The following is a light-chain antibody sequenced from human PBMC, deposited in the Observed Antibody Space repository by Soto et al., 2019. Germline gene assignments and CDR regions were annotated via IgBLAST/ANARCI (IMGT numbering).Light chain of an antibody. J-gene: IGKJ1*01. V-gene: IGKV1-5*01. CDR2: DAS. CDR3: QQYNSYSVT. CDR1: QSISSW. Sequence: DIQMTPSPSTLSASVGDRVTITCRASQSISSWLAWYQQKPGKAPKLLIYDASSLESGVPSRFSGSRSGTEFTLTISSLQPDDFATYYCQQYNSYSVTFGQGTKVEIK.